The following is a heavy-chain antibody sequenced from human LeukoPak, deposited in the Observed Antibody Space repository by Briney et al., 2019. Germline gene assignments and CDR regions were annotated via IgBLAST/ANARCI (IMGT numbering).Heavy chain of an antibody. J-gene: IGHJ4*02. V-gene: IGHV5-51*01. CDR1: GYSFTSYW. Sequence: GESLKISCEGSGYSFTSYWIGCVRQMPGKGLEWMGIMYPGNSDTRYSPSFQGQVTISADQSISTAYLQWSSLKASDTAIYYCARLPSSSSFWSDYWGQGTLVTVSS. CDR3: ARLPSSSSFWSDY. D-gene: IGHD6-6*01. CDR2: MYPGNSDT.